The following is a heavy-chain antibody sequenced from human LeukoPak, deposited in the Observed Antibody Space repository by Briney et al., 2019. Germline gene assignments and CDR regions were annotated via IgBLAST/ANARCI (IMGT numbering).Heavy chain of an antibody. CDR2: ISYDENNN. Sequence: AGTLCLTCAASGFAFSSYGLNWVRQAPGKGLEWVGVISYDENNNYYAYSVKGRFTISRDNSNYVLYRQMSSLRAENTTVYYCACEHRIGDSGGSGYFQHYGQGTLDTDSS. D-gene: IGHD6-19*01. J-gene: IGHJ1*01. V-gene: IGHV3-30*03. CDR1: GFAFSSYG. CDR3: ACEHRIGDSGGSGYFQH.